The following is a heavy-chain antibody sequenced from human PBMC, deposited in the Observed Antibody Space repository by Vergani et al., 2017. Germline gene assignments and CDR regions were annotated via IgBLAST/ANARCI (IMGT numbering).Heavy chain of an antibody. D-gene: IGHD3-16*01. CDR2: IDRNSGVK. Sequence: VEAGGGLVQPAGSLRLSCPASGFTFQAFAFHWVRQVSGRGLEWVSGIDRNSGVKNGNSFEGRFSISRDNAKKAVCLQMNNLRHEDTALYFCVKDNDYDADGPFDLWGRGTLVTVSS. CDR3: VKDNDYDADGPFDL. CDR1: GFTFQAFA. J-gene: IGHJ2*01. V-gene: IGHV3-9*01.